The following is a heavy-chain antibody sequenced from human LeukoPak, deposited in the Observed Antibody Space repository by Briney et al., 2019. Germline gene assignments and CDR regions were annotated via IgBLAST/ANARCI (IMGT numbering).Heavy chain of an antibody. CDR1: GGSISSTSYY. Sequence: SETLSLTCTVYGGSISSTSYYWGWIRQPPGKGLEWIGSIYYSGSTYYNPSLKSRVTISVDTSKNQFSLKLSSVTAADTAVYYCASQASGYFNYWGPGTLVTVSS. J-gene: IGHJ4*02. V-gene: IGHV4-39*01. CDR2: IYYSGST. CDR3: ASQASGYFNY. D-gene: IGHD1-26*01.